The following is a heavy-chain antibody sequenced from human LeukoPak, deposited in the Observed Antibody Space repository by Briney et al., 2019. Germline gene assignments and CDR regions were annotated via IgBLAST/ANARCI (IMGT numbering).Heavy chain of an antibody. V-gene: IGHV3-7*01. D-gene: IGHD3-16*02. J-gene: IGHJ3*02. CDR3: ASDHCDYIWGSYRFSCAFDI. CDR2: IKQDGSEK. Sequence: PGGSLRLSCAASGFTFSSYWMSWVRQAPGKGLEWVANIKQDGSEKYYVDSVKGRFTVSRDNAKNSLYLQMNSLRAEDTAVYYCASDHCDYIWGSYRFSCAFDIWGQGTMVTVSS. CDR1: GFTFSSYW.